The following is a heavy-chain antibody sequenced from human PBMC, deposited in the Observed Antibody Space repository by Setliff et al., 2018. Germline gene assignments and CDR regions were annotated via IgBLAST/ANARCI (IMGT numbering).Heavy chain of an antibody. CDR3: ARGIIGTTXXTVLDY. CDR2: XXXXXXXX. Sequence: SVKVSCKASGGTFSSYAISWVRQAPGQGXXXXXXXXXXXXXXXXXXXXXXXVTXXXXKSTSTAYMELSSLRSEDTAVYYCARGIIGTTXXTVLDYWGQGTLVTVSS. J-gene: IGHJ4*02. CDR1: GGTFSSYA. V-gene: IGHV1-69*10. D-gene: IGHD1-1*01.